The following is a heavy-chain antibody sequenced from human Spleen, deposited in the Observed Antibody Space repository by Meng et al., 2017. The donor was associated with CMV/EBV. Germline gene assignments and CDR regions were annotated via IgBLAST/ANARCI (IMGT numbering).Heavy chain of an antibody. CDR1: GGSISSGGYY. Sequence: LRLSCTVSGGSISSGGYYWSWIRQHPGKGLEWIGYIYYSGSTYYNPSLKSRVTISVDTSKNQFSLKLSSVTAADTAVYYCARGVPLDYGDYTGVDYWGQGTLVTVSS. CDR3: ARGVPLDYGDYTGVDY. CDR2: IYYSGST. D-gene: IGHD4-17*01. V-gene: IGHV4-31*03. J-gene: IGHJ4*02.